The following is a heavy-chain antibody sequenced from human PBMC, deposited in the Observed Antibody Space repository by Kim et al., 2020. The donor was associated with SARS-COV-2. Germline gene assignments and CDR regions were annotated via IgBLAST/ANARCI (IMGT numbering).Heavy chain of an antibody. J-gene: IGHJ3*02. CDR3: ARQEATFSITMVRGVIHAFDI. D-gene: IGHD3-10*01. V-gene: IGHV4-39*01. CDR1: GGSISSSSYY. CDR2: IYYSGST. Sequence: SETLSLTCTVSGGSISSSSYYWGWIRQPPGKGLEWIGGIYYSGSTYYNPSLKSRVTISVDTSKNQFSLKLSSVTAADTAVYYCARQEATFSITMVRGVIHAFDIWGQGTMVTVSS.